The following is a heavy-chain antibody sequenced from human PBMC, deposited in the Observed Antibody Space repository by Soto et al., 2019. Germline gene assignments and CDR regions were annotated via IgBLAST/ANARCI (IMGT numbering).Heavy chain of an antibody. V-gene: IGHV4-4*02. D-gene: IGHD4-17*01. CDR2: IYHSGST. Sequence: SETLSLTCAVSGGSISSSNWWNWVRQPPEKGLEWIGQIYHSGSTNYNPSLKTRVTISVDKSKNQFSLKLTSVTAADTAFYFCARSDYGDSNSQYFDYWGQGTLVTVSS. CDR3: ARSDYGDSNSQYFDY. J-gene: IGHJ4*02. CDR1: GGSISSSNW.